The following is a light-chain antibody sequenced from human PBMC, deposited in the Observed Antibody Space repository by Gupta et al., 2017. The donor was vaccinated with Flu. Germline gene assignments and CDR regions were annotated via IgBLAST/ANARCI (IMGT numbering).Light chain of an antibody. CDR2: DAP. CDR1: QSVGSY. CDR3: QQRSDRPPLT. Sequence: SVLTQSPATLSLSLGARATLSCRASQSVGSYLAWYQQRSGQAPRLLIYDAPYRAAGIPARFSGSGSGTDFTLTISNLEREDFAVYYCQQRSDRPPLTFGGGTKVEIK. V-gene: IGKV3-11*01. J-gene: IGKJ4*01.